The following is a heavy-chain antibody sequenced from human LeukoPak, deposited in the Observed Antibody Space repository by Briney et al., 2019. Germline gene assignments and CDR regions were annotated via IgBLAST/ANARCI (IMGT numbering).Heavy chain of an antibody. Sequence: ASVKVSCKASGYTFTSYDINWVRQATGQGLEWMGWMNPNSGNTGYAQKFQGRVTMTRNTSISTAYMELSSLRSEDTAVYYCARGIVVVPAAMRPHWFDPWGQGTLVTVSS. V-gene: IGHV1-8*01. D-gene: IGHD2-2*01. CDR1: GYTFTSYD. CDR2: MNPNSGNT. J-gene: IGHJ5*02. CDR3: ARGIVVVPAAMRPHWFDP.